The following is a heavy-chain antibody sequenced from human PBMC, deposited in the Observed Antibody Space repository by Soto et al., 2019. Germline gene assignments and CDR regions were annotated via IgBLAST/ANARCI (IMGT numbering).Heavy chain of an antibody. CDR2: ISSSSSTI. CDR3: AKSGPSRYYDYYFDY. V-gene: IGHV3-48*01. J-gene: IGHJ4*02. D-gene: IGHD3-22*01. CDR1: GFTFSSYS. Sequence: VGSLRLSCAASGFTFSSYSMNWVRQAPGKGLEWVSYISSSSSTIYYADSVKGRFTISRDNSKNTLYLQMNSLRAEDTAVYYCAKSGPSRYYDYYFDYWGQGTLVTVSS.